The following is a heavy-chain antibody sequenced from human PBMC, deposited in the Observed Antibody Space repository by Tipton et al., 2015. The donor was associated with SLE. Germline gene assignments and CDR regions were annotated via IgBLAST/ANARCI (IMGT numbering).Heavy chain of an antibody. Sequence: QLVQSGPEVKKPGASVKVSCKASGYTFTSYDINWVRQATGQGPEWMGWMNPNSGNTGYAQKFQGRVTMTRDTSISTAYMELSRLRSDDTAVYYCARDSSGSSGVDYWGQGTLVTVSS. J-gene: IGHJ4*02. V-gene: IGHV1-8*02. CDR2: MNPNSGNT. CDR3: ARDSSGSSGVDY. D-gene: IGHD1-26*01. CDR1: GYTFTSYD.